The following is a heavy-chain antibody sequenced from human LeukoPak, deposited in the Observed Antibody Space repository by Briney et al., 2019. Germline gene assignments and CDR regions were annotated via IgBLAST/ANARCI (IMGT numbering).Heavy chain of an antibody. J-gene: IGHJ4*02. CDR3: ARALVGSYCSGGSCYSGPGEY. V-gene: IGHV3-7*01. D-gene: IGHD2-15*01. CDR1: GFTFSSYW. CDR2: IKQDGSEK. Sequence: GGSLRLSCAASGFTFSSYWMSWVRQAPGKGLEWVANIKQDGSEKYYVDSVKGRFTISRDNAKNSLYLQMNSLRAEDTAVYYCARALVGSYCSGGSCYSGPGEYWGQGTLVTVSS.